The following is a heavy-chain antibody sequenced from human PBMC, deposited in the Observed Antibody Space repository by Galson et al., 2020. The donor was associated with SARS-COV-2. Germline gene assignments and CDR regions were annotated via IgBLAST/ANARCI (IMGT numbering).Heavy chain of an antibody. J-gene: IGHJ4*02. CDR3: ARLRFAAGCPDY. D-gene: IGHD2-15*01. Sequence: SETLSLTCAVSNFSISSGFYWGWARRPPGQGLEWIGHVYRSGSTYYTPSLKSRLTISVDTSKNEFSLRLTSVTAADTAIYHCARLRFAAGCPDYWGQGTLVTVSS. CDR1: NFSISSGFY. V-gene: IGHV4-38-2*01. CDR2: VYRSGST.